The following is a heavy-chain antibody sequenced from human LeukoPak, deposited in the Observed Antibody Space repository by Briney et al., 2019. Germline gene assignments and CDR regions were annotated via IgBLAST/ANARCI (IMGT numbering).Heavy chain of an antibody. V-gene: IGHV4-38-2*02. CDR2: ISQSGNT. CDR3: VRSEIDDYSRY. D-gene: IGHD4-11*01. CDR1: GYSISSGYE. J-gene: IGHJ2*01. Sequence: SETLSLTCTVSGYSISSGYEWGWIRQTPGKRLEWIGSISQSGNTYDNPSLKSRVTMSVDAARNQFSLKLTSVTAADTAVYYCVRSEIDDYSRYWGRGMLVIVSS.